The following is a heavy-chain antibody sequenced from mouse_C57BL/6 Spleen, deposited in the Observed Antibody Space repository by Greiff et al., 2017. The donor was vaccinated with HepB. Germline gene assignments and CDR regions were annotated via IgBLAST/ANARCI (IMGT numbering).Heavy chain of an antibody. Sequence: VQLQQSGAELVRPGASVTLSCKASGYTFTDYEMHWVKQTPVHGLEWIGAIDPDTGGTAYNQKFKGKAILTADKSSSTAYMPRRSLTSEDSAVYYCTRGGFYAMDYWGQGTSVTVSS. CDR2: IDPDTGGT. V-gene: IGHV1-15*01. J-gene: IGHJ4*01. CDR1: GYTFTDYE. CDR3: TRGGFYAMDY.